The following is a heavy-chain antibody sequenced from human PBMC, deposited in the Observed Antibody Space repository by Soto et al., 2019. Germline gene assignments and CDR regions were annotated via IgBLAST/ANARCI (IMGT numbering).Heavy chain of an antibody. CDR1: GGTFSSYA. J-gene: IGHJ3*02. CDR3: ARHCSSTSCYDAFDI. D-gene: IGHD2-2*01. CDR2: IIPIFGTA. V-gene: IGHV1-69*01. Sequence: QVQLVQSGAEVKKPGSSVKVSCKASGGTFSSYAISWVRQAPGQGLEWMGGIIPIFGTANYAQKFQGRVKVTADESTSTAYMELSSLRSEDTAVYYCARHCSSTSCYDAFDIWGQGTMVTVSS.